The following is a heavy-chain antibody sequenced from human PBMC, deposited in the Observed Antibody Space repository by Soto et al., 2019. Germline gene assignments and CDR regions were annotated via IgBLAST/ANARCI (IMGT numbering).Heavy chain of an antibody. CDR2: IKQDGSDK. V-gene: IGHV3-7*01. D-gene: IGHD5-18*01. Sequence: EVQLVESGGGLVQPGGSLRLSCAASGFTFSSYWMSWVRQAPGKGLEWVANIKQDGSDKYYVDSVKGRFTLSRDNAKNSVYLQMNSLRVEDTAVYYCTRGGTQTWIQEYWGQGTLVTVSS. J-gene: IGHJ4*02. CDR1: GFTFSSYW. CDR3: TRGGTQTWIQEY.